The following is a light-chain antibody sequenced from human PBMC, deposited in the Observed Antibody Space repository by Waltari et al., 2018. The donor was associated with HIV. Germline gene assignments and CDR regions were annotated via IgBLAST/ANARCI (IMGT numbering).Light chain of an antibody. CDR1: QGIATY. CDR3: QQLNGYPT. CDR2: AAS. V-gene: IGKV1-9*01. J-gene: IGKJ1*01. Sequence: DIQLTQSLSFLSASVGDRVTITCRASQGIATYLAWYQQKPGRPPKLLIYAASTLQRGVPSRFSGSGAGTEFTLSVTSLQPEDSATYYCQQLNGYPTFGQGTKVEIK.